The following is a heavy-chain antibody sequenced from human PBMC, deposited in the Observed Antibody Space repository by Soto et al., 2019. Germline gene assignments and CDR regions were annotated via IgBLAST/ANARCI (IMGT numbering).Heavy chain of an antibody. CDR1: EFTFRDYW. J-gene: IGHJ5*02. Sequence: VQLVESGGGLVQPGGSLRLSCAASEFTFRDYWMTWVRQAPEKGLEWVATIKPDGSEKFYVDSVKGRFTISRDNAKDSLYLQMNSLRAEDTAVYHCARGGVLGGRMSAWGQGTLVFVSS. D-gene: IGHD2-8*02. CDR3: ARGGVLGGRMSA. V-gene: IGHV3-7*03. CDR2: IKPDGSEK.